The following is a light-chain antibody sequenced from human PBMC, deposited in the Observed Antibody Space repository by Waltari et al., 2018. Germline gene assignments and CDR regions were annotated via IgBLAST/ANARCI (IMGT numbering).Light chain of an antibody. CDR3: QHYVRLPVT. CDR2: GAS. Sequence: VLTQSPGTLSLSPGETDTLSFRASQSARGTLAWYQQKPGQAPRLLIYGASIRATGIPDRFSGSGSGTDFSLTITRLEPEDFAVYYCQHYVRLPVTFGQGTRVEIK. V-gene: IGKV3-20*01. J-gene: IGKJ1*01. CDR1: QSARGT.